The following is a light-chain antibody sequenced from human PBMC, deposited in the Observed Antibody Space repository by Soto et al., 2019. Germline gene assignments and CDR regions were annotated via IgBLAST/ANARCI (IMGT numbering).Light chain of an antibody. CDR1: QGIRNL. V-gene: IGKV1-9*01. CDR3: QQLIGYPIT. J-gene: IGKJ5*01. CDR2: AAS. Sequence: DIQLTQSPSFLSASVGDRVTITCRASQGIRNLLAWYQQKPGKAPKVLIYAASSLQSGVASRFSGSGSGTEFTLTISNVQPEDFATYYCQQLIGYPITFGQGTRLEIK.